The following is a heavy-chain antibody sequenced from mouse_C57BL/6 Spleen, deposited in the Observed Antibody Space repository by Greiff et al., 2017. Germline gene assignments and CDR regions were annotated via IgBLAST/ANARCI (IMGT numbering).Heavy chain of an antibody. Sequence: EVKLMESGGGLVKPGGSLKLSCAASGFTFSDYGMHWVRQAPEKGLEWVAYISSGSSTIYYADTVKGRFTISRDNAKNTLFLQMTSLRSEDTAMYHCARGTTVVATRAMDYWGQGTSVTVSS. D-gene: IGHD1-1*01. V-gene: IGHV5-17*01. CDR3: ARGTTVVATRAMDY. J-gene: IGHJ4*01. CDR1: GFTFSDYG. CDR2: ISSGSSTI.